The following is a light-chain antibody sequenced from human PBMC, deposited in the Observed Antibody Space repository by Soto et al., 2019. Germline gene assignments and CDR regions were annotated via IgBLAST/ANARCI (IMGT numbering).Light chain of an antibody. CDR3: QQYTGPPTT. J-gene: IGKJ5*01. CDR2: GAS. Sequence: EILLRQSPDTLSLSPGERATLSCRVSQTVSSNYLAWCQQRPGQAPRLLIYGASTRAAGIPDRFSGSGSGTDFTLTITRLEPEDSAVYFCQQYTGPPTTFGQGTRLEIK. CDR1: QTVSSNY. V-gene: IGKV3-20*01.